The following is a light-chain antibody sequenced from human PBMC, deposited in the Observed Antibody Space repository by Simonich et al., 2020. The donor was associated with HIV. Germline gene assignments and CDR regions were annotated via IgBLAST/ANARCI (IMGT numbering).Light chain of an antibody. V-gene: IGKV4-1*01. Sequence: DIVMTQSPDSLAVSLGERATINCKSSQSVLYSSNHKNYLAWYKQKPGQPPNLLIYWASTRESGVPDRFSGSGSGTDFTLTISSLQAEDVAVYYCHQYSSTPQTFGQGTKVEIK. CDR3: HQYSSTPQT. CDR1: QSVLYSSNHKNY. CDR2: WAS. J-gene: IGKJ1*01.